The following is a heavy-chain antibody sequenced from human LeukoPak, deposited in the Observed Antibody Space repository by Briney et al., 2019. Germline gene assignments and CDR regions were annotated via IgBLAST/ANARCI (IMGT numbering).Heavy chain of an antibody. J-gene: IGHJ4*02. D-gene: IGHD3-22*01. CDR3: ARAVYYYDSSGYYRFYFDY. CDR2: IYSGGST. CDR1: GITVSSNY. Sequence: GGSLRLSWAASGITVSSNYMSWVRQAPGKGLEWVSVIYSGGSTYYADSVKGRFTISRDNSDNTLYLQMNSLRAEDTAVYYCARAVYYYDSSGYYRFYFDYWGQGTLVTVSS. V-gene: IGHV3-66*01.